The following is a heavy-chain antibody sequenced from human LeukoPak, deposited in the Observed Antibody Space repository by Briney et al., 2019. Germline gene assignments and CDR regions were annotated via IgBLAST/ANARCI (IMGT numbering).Heavy chain of an antibody. D-gene: IGHD2-8*01. Sequence: SETLSLTCAVYGGSFSGYYWSWIRQPPGKGLEWIGEINHSGSTNYNPSLKCRVTISVDTSKNQFSLKLSSVTAADTAVYYCARKVYAASLDYWGQGTLVTVSS. CDR1: GGSFSGYY. CDR2: INHSGST. J-gene: IGHJ4*02. CDR3: ARKVYAASLDY. V-gene: IGHV4-34*01.